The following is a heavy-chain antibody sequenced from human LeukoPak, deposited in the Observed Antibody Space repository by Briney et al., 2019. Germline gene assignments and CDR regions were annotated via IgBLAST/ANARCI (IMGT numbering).Heavy chain of an antibody. CDR2: INTNTGNP. CDR3: AREASSSNQDAFDI. D-gene: IGHD6-6*01. CDR1: GYTFTGYY. Sequence: ASVKVSCKASGYTFTGYYIHWVRQAPGQGLEWMGWINTNTGNPTYAQGFTGRFVFSLDTSVSTAYLQISSLKAEDTAVYYCAREASSSNQDAFDIWGQGTMVTVSS. V-gene: IGHV7-4-1*02. J-gene: IGHJ3*02.